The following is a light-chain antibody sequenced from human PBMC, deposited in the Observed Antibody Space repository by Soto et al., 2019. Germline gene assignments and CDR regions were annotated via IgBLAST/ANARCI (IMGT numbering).Light chain of an antibody. V-gene: IGKV1-39*01. CDR2: AAS. Sequence: DIQMTQSPSSLSASVGDRVTITCRASQSISSYLNWYQQKPGKAPKLLIYAASSLQSGVPSRFSGSGSGTDFTLTISSLQPEDFATYYWQQSYSTPQTCGRGTKVEIK. J-gene: IGKJ1*01. CDR1: QSISSY. CDR3: QQSYSTPQT.